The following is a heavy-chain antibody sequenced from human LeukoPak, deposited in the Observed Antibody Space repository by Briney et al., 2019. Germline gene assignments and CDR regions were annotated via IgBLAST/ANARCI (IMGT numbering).Heavy chain of an antibody. D-gene: IGHD4-17*01. CDR1: GFTFDDYA. Sequence: GRSLRLSCAASGFTFDDYAMHWVRQAPGKGLEWVSGISWNSGSIGYADSVKGRFTISRDNAKNSLYLQMNSLRAEDTALYYCAKDLITTNDYGDYGDAFDIWGQGTMVTVSS. J-gene: IGHJ3*02. CDR3: AKDLITTNDYGDYGDAFDI. CDR2: ISWNSGSI. V-gene: IGHV3-9*01.